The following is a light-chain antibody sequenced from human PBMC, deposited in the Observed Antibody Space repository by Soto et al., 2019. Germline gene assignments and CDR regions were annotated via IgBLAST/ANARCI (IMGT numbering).Light chain of an antibody. CDR3: QHYNSYSEA. CDR2: GAS. J-gene: IGKJ1*01. Sequence: EIVLPQSPGTLSLSPGESATLSCRASQSVSSSYLAWYQQKPGQANRLLIYGASTRATGIPARFSGSGSGTEFTLTISSLQSEDFATYYCQHYNSYSEAFGQGNKVDIK. CDR1: QSVSSSY. V-gene: IGKV3-15*01.